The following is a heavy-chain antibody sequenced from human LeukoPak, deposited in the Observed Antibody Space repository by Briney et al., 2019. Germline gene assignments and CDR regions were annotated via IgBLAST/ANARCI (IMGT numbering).Heavy chain of an antibody. D-gene: IGHD3-10*01. CDR1: EFTFSSYA. J-gene: IGHJ4*02. V-gene: IGHV3-30-3*01. Sequence: GGSLRLSCAASEFTFSSYAMHWVRQAPGKGLEWVAVISYDGSNKYYADSVKGRFTISRDNSKNTLYLQMNSLRAEDTAVYYCARDPLEFLVFLDYWGQGTLVTVSS. CDR2: ISYDGSNK. CDR3: ARDPLEFLVFLDY.